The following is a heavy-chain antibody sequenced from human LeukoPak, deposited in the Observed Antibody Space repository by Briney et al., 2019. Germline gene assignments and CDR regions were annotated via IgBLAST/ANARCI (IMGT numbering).Heavy chain of an antibody. Sequence: PGGSLRLSCEASGFSFSNHAMSWVRQAPGKGLEWVSAISGSGGSTYYADSVKGRFTISRDNSKNTLYLQMNSLRAEDTAVYYCAKDLRHDYGDYVDYWGQGTLVTVSS. CDR1: GFSFSNHA. V-gene: IGHV3-23*01. CDR3: AKDLRHDYGDYVDY. CDR2: ISGSGGST. J-gene: IGHJ4*02. D-gene: IGHD4-17*01.